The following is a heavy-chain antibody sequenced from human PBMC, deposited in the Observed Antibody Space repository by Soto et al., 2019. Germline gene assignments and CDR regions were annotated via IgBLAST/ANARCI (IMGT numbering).Heavy chain of an antibody. CDR3: ARGSVDTVDSSGFYEY. V-gene: IGHV4-34*01. D-gene: IGHD3-22*01. CDR1: GGSFSAYY. Sequence: SETLSLTCAVYGGSFSAYYWSWIRQPPGKGLEWIGEINHSGGTSYNPSLKSRVTISVDTSKSQFSLKLTSVTAADRAVYYCARGSVDTVDSSGFYEYCGQGTTVTVS. J-gene: IGHJ4*02. CDR2: INHSGGT.